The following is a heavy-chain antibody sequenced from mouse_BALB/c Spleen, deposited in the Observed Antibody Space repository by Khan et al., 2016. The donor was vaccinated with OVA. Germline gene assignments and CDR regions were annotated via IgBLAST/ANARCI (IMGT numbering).Heavy chain of an antibody. CDR2: ISSGGFT. J-gene: IGHJ2*01. CDR1: GFTFSSYA. D-gene: IGHD6-2*01. CDR3: TKGLFVYYFDY. Sequence: VQLKESGGGLVKPGGSLKLSCAASGFTFSSYAMSWVRQTPETRLEWVASISSGGFTYYPDSVKGRFTISRDNARNILYLQMSSLMSEETAIYXCTKGLFVYYFDYWGQGTTLTVSS. V-gene: IGHV5-6-5*01.